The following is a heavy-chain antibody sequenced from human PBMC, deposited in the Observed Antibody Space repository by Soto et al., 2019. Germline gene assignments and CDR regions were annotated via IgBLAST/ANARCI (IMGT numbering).Heavy chain of an antibody. D-gene: IGHD4-17*01. CDR1: GGPFSSHT. CDR3: ARPDFGDYWYFDL. CDR2: IIPALGTT. J-gene: IGHJ2*01. V-gene: IGHV1-69*08. Sequence: QDQLVQSGAEVKKPGSSVKVSCKAFGGPFSSHTFSWVRQAPGQGLEWMGRIIPALGTTTYAQKFXXRXXITADESVTTVYMERNSLRTEDTAVYYCARPDFGDYWYFDLWGRGTLVTVSS.